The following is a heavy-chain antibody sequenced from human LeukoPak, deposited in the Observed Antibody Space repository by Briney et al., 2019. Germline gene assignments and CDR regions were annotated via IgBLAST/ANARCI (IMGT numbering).Heavy chain of an antibody. D-gene: IGHD6-19*01. CDR1: GDGVSGISAS. CDR3: AGGEEEAVSGYAFGS. CDR2: TIYRSKWYT. Sequence: SQTLSLTCAFSGDGVSGISASWHWIRLSPGRGLEWLGRTIYRSKWYTNYAMSVRSRMTINADTSTNQFSLQLNSVTTEDTAVYYCAGGEEEAVSGYAFGSWGQGILVTVSS. V-gene: IGHV6-1*01. J-gene: IGHJ4*02.